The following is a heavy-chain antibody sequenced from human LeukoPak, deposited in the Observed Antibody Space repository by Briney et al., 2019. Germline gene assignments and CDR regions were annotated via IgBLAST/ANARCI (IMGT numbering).Heavy chain of an antibody. V-gene: IGHV3-9*01. D-gene: IGHD3-22*01. CDR3: AKVRYYDSSGYDDAFDI. CDR1: GFTFDDYA. Sequence: GRSLRLSCAASGFTFDDYAMHWVRQAPGKGREGVSGISWNSGSIGYADSVKGRFTISRDNAKNSLYLQMNSLRAEDAALYYCAKVRYYDSSGYDDAFDIWGQGTMVTVSS. J-gene: IGHJ3*02. CDR2: ISWNSGSI.